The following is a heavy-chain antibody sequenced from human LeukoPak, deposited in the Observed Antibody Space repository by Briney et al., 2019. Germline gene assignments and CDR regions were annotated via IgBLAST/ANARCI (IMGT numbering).Heavy chain of an antibody. J-gene: IGHJ4*02. Sequence: GGSLRLSCAASGFTFSSYWMHWVRQAPGKGPVWVSRINSDGSSTSYADSVKGRFTISRDNAKNTLYLQMNSLRAEDTAVYYCARDVGIAVAGRPPSPALDYWGQGTLVTVSS. D-gene: IGHD6-19*01. CDR2: INSDGSST. CDR3: ARDVGIAVAGRPPSPALDY. V-gene: IGHV3-74*01. CDR1: GFTFSSYW.